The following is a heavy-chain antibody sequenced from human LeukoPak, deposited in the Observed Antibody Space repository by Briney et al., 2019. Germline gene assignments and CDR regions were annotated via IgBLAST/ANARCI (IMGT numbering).Heavy chain of an antibody. CDR1: GYTLTELS. Sequence: ASVKVSCKVSGYTLTELSMHWVRQAPGKGLEWMGGFDPEDGETIYAPKFQGRVTMTEDTSTDTAYMELSSLRSEDTAVYYCATVTFSTAAAALDYWGQGTLVTVSS. D-gene: IGHD6-13*01. CDR2: FDPEDGET. CDR3: ATVTFSTAAAALDY. V-gene: IGHV1-24*01. J-gene: IGHJ4*02.